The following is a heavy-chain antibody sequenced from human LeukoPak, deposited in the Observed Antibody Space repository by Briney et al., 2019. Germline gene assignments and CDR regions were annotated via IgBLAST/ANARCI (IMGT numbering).Heavy chain of an antibody. CDR1: GYTFTNYG. CDR2: ASTSNPHT. J-gene: IGHJ5*02. D-gene: IGHD3-3*01. Sequence: ASVKVSCKTSGYTFTNYGISWVRQAPGQGLEWMGWASTSNPHTNYAPKFRGRVIMTIGTSTTTAYLEMRSLTSDDTAVYYCARDRFLWGLGNWFDLWGQGTLVTVTS. V-gene: IGHV1-18*01. CDR3: ARDRFLWGLGNWFDL.